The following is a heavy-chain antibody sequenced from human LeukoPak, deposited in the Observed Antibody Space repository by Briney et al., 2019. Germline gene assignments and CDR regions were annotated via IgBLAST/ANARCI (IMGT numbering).Heavy chain of an antibody. D-gene: IGHD2-2*01. J-gene: IGHJ4*02. CDR2: IYTSGST. Sequence: SQTLSLTCTVSGGSISSGSYYWSWIRQPAGKGLEWIGRIYTSGSTNYNPSLKSRVTISVDTSKNQFSLKLSSVTAADTAVYYCATDRPKRDSCWDYWGQGTLVTVSS. V-gene: IGHV4-61*02. CDR1: GGSISSGSYY. CDR3: ATDRPKRDSCWDY.